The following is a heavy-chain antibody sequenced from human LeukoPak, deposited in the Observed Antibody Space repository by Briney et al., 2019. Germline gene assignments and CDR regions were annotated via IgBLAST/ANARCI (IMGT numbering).Heavy chain of an antibody. D-gene: IGHD3-10*02. V-gene: IGHV3-48*04. Sequence: GGSLRLSCAASGFTFITYTISWVRQAPGKGLEWVSYISSSGSTIYYADSVKGRFTISRDNAKNSLYLQMNSLRAEDTAVYYCAELGITMIGGVWGKGTTVTISS. CDR2: ISSSGSTI. CDR1: GFTFITYT. CDR3: AELGITMIGGV. J-gene: IGHJ6*04.